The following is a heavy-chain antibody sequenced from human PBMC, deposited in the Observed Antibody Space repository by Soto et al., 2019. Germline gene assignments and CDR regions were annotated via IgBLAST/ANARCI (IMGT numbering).Heavy chain of an antibody. CDR3: ARDQETEDSSGWKASYAMDV. CDR1: GYTFTSYY. Sequence: XSVKVTFKASGYTFTSYYMHWVRQATGQGLEWMGIINPSGGSTIYAQKFQGRVTMTRDTSTSTVYMELSSLRSEDTAVYYCARDQETEDSSGWKASYAMDVWGQGTTVTVSS. D-gene: IGHD6-19*01. V-gene: IGHV1-46*01. J-gene: IGHJ6*02. CDR2: INPSGGST.